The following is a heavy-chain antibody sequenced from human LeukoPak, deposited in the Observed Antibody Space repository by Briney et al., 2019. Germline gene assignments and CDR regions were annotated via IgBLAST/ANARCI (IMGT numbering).Heavy chain of an antibody. J-gene: IGHJ6*03. D-gene: IGHD1-1*01. CDR3: ARVAYTGTPPAYYYYYYYMDV. CDR2: IYYSGST. V-gene: IGHV4-39*07. Sequence: SETLSLTCTVSGDSISSSSSYWGWIRQPPGEGLEWIGSIYYSGSTYYNTSLKSRVTISVDTSKNQFSLKLSSVTAADTAVYYCARVAYTGTPPAYYYYYYYMDVWGKGTTVTVSS. CDR1: GDSISSSSSY.